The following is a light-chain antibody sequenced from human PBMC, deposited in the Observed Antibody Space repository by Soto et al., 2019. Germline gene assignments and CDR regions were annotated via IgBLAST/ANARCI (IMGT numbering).Light chain of an antibody. J-gene: IGKJ4*01. Sequence: ILMTQSPSSLSAFVGDRVTITCRASQDIGNFLAWYQQKPGKVPKLLIYAASTLQSGVPSRFSGSGSGTDFTLTISSLQPEDVATYYCQNGKVAPFSFGGGTKVEIK. CDR3: QNGKVAPFS. CDR2: AAS. V-gene: IGKV1-27*01. CDR1: QDIGNF.